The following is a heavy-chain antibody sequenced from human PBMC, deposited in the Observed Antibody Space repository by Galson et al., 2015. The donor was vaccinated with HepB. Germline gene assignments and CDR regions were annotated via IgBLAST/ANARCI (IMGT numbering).Heavy chain of an antibody. D-gene: IGHD3-22*01. V-gene: IGHV3-21*06. J-gene: IGHJ3*02. CDR1: GFRFSDYS. Sequence: SLRLSCAGSGFRFSDYSMSWVRQAPGKGLEWVPTISSSSSDTDYAELVRGRFTISRDNAKNSVYLQMNSLTVEDAAVYYCARGGITRIVVAAFDAFDMWGQGTMVTVSS. CDR2: ISSSSSDT. CDR3: ARGGITRIVVAAFDAFDM.